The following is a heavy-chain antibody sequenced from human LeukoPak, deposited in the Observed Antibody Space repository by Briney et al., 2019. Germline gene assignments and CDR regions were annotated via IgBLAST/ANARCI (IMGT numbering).Heavy chain of an antibody. D-gene: IGHD6-13*01. Sequence: PSGTLSLTCAVSGGSISSDDYYWSWIRQPPGKGLEWIGYIYYSGGTYYNPSLKSRVTISVDTSKNQFSLKLSSVTAADTAVYYCARDPGYSSSWFDYWGQGTLVTVSS. CDR1: GGSISSDDYY. CDR3: ARDPGYSSSWFDY. V-gene: IGHV4-31*11. CDR2: IYYSGGT. J-gene: IGHJ4*02.